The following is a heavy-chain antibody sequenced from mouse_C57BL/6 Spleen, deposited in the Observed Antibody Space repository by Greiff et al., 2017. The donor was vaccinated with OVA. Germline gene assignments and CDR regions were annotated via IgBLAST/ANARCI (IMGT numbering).Heavy chain of an antibody. J-gene: IGHJ1*03. CDR2: INPNNGGT. CDR1: GYTFTDYY. V-gene: IGHV1-26*01. D-gene: IGHD1-1*01. Sequence: EVQLQQSGPELVKPGASVKISCKASGYTFTDYYMNWVKQSHGKSLEWIGDINPNNGGTSYNQQFKGKATLTVDKSSSTAYMELRSLTSEDSAVYYCARGLITTVVATDWYFDVWGTGTTVTVSS. CDR3: ARGLITTVVATDWYFDV.